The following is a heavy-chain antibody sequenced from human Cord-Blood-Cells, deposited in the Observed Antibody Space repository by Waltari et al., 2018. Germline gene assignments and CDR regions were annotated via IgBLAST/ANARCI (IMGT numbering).Heavy chain of an antibody. D-gene: IGHD3-10*01. CDR2: IYPGDSDT. J-gene: IGHJ6*02. CDR1: GYSFTSYW. Sequence: EVQLVQSGAEVKKPGESLKISCKGSGYSFTSYWIGRVRQMPGKGREWMGIIYPGDSDTRYSPSFQGQVTISADKSISTAYLQWSSLKASDTAMYYCVTTARGPYYYGSGSSYGMDVWGQGTTVTVSS. V-gene: IGHV5-51*03. CDR3: VTTARGPYYYGSGSSYGMDV.